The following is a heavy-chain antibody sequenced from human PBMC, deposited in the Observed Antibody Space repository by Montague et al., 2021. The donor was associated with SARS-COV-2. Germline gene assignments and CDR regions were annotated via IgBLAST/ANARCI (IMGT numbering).Heavy chain of an antibody. D-gene: IGHD1-26*01. J-gene: IGHJ6*02. V-gene: IGHV3-21*01. CDR2: ISSSSSYI. CDR3: ARVLIVGAYYYYGMDV. CDR1: GFTFSSYS. Sequence: SLRLSCAASGFTFSSYSMNWVRQAPGKGLEWVSSISSSSSYIYYADSVKGRFTISRDNAKNSLCLQMNSLRAEDTAVYYCARVLIVGAYYYYGMDVWGQGTTVTVSS.